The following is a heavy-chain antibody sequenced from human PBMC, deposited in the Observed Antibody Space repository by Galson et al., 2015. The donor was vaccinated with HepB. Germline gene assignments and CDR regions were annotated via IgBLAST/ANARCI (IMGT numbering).Heavy chain of an antibody. Sequence: SVKVSCKASGYTFTSYAISWVRQAPGQGLEWMGWISAYNGNTNYAQKLKGRVTITTDTSTSTAYMELRSLRSDDTAVYYCARDACGCITNYFEHWGQGTLVTVSS. V-gene: IGHV1-18*04. J-gene: IGHJ1*01. CDR2: ISAYNGNT. D-gene: IGHD1-14*01. CDR1: GYTFTSYA. CDR3: ARDACGCITNYFEH.